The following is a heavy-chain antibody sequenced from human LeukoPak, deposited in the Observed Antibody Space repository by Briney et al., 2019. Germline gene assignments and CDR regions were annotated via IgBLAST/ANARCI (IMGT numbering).Heavy chain of an antibody. CDR1: GYTFTSYG. D-gene: IGHD2-2*01. CDR3: ARDPSSIVVVPAAAYWYFDL. CDR2: ISAYNGNT. V-gene: IGHV1-18*01. J-gene: IGHJ2*01. Sequence: GASVKVSCKAPGYTFTSYGISWVRQAPGQGLEWMGWISAYNGNTNYAQKLQGRVTMTTDTSTSTAYMELRSLRSDDTAVYYCARDPSSIVVVPAAAYWYFDLWGRGTLVTVSS.